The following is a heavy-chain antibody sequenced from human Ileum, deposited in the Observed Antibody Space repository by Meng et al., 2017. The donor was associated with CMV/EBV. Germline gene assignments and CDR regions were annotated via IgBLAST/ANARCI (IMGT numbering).Heavy chain of an antibody. D-gene: IGHD3-10*01. J-gene: IGHJ4*02. CDR1: GFTVSNKY. CDR2: IYSGGNT. V-gene: IGHV3-66*02. CDR3: ANIPMLRGVSY. Sequence: LSCVAPGFTVSNKYMSWVRQAPGKGLEWVSVIYSGGNTYYADSVKGRFTISRDNANNTLYLQINSLRTEDSAVYYCANIPMLRGVSYWGQGTLVTVSS.